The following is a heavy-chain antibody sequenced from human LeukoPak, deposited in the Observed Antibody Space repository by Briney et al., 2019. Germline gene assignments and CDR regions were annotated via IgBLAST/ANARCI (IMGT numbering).Heavy chain of an antibody. D-gene: IGHD2-2*01. V-gene: IGHV4-39*07. Sequence: SETLSLTCTVSGGSISSSSYYWGWLRQPPGKGLEGIGSIYYSGSTYYNPSLKSRVTISVDTSKNQFSLKLRSVTAADTAVYYCATYCSSTSCYGGIDYWGQGTLVTVSS. CDR3: ATYCSSTSCYGGIDY. J-gene: IGHJ4*02. CDR2: IYYSGST. CDR1: GGSISSSSYY.